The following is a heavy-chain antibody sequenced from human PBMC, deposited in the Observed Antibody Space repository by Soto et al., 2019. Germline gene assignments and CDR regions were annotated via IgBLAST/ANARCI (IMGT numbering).Heavy chain of an antibody. CDR2: ISYDGSNK. V-gene: IGHV3-30-3*01. CDR1: GFTFSSYA. J-gene: IGHJ4*01. Sequence: GGSLRLSCAASGFTFSSYAMHWVRQAPGKGLEWVAVISYDGSNKYYADSVKGRFTISRDNSKNTLYLQMNSLRAEDTAVYYCARDTESRELPPYYFDYWGHGTLVTVSS. CDR3: ARDTESRELPPYYFDY. D-gene: IGHD1-26*01.